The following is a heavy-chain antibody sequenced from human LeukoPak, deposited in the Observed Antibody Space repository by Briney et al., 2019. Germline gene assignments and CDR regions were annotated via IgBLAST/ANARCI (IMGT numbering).Heavy chain of an antibody. V-gene: IGHV3-23*01. CDR3: AKDVIPTTVVTANWFDP. CDR1: GFTFSSYA. CDR2: ISNSGGST. J-gene: IGHJ5*02. Sequence: GGSLRLSCAASGFTFSSYAMSWVRQAPGKGLEWVPDISNSGGSTYYADSVKDRFTISRDNSKNTLYLQMSSLRAEDTAVYYCAKDVIPTTVVTANWFDPWGQGTLVTVSS. D-gene: IGHD4-23*01.